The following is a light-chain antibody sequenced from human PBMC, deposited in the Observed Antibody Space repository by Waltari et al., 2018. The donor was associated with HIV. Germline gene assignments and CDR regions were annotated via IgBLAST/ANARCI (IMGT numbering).Light chain of an antibody. V-gene: IGLV1-40*01. CDR1: TSNIGAGFD. CDR2: GNS. CDR3: QSYDSSLSGVV. Sequence: QSVLTQPPSVSGAPGQRVTISCTGSTSNIGAGFDVHWYQQLPGTAPKLLIYGNSNRPSGVRDRFSGSKSGTSASLAITGLQAEEEADYYCQSYDSSLSGVVFGGGTKLTVL. J-gene: IGLJ2*01.